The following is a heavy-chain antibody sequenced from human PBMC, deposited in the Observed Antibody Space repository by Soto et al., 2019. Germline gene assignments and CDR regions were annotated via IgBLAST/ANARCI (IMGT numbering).Heavy chain of an antibody. V-gene: IGHV3-48*01. D-gene: IGHD1-20*01. CDR1: GFTFSSYS. CDR2: ISGGSNTI. J-gene: IGHJ4*02. Sequence: EVQLVESGGGLVQPGGSLSLSCAASGFTFSSYSMNWVRRAPGKGLEWVSYISGGSNTIYYADSVKGRFTISRDNAKNSLYLQMDNLRAEDTAVYYCARRPSITGTRGTTFFDYWGQGTLVTVSS. CDR3: ARRPSITGTRGTTFFDY.